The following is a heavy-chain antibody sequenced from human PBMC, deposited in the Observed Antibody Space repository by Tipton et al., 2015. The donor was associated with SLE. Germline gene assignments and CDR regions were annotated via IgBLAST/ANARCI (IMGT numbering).Heavy chain of an antibody. J-gene: IGHJ3*02. CDR3: ARPGYSSSWYYHDAFEI. CDR2: IYYSGST. D-gene: IGHD6-13*01. CDR1: GGSISSSSYY. Sequence: TLSLTCTVSGGSISSSSYYWGWIRQPPGKGLEWIGSIYYSGSTYYSPSLESRVTISVDTSKNQFSLKLSSVTAADTAVYYCARPGYSSSWYYHDAFEIWGQGTMVTVSS. V-gene: IGHV4-39*07.